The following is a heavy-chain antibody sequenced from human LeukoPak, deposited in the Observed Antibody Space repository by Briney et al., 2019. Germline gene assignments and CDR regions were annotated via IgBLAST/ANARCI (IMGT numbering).Heavy chain of an antibody. D-gene: IGHD3-10*01. V-gene: IGHV3-64*02. CDR3: ARVGDQGVFDM. J-gene: IGHJ3*02. Sequence: GGSLRLSCAASGFTFSSYSMHWVRQVPGKGLEYVSAIDYNEGRTFYADSVKGRFTISRDNSKNTLYLQMGSLRAEDMAVYYCARVGDQGVFDMWGQGTMVTVSS. CDR2: IDYNEGRT. CDR1: GFTFSSYS.